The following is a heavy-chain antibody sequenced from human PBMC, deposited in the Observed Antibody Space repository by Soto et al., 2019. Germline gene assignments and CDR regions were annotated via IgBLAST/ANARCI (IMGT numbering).Heavy chain of an antibody. CDR2: IRSKAYGGTT. V-gene: IGHV3-49*03. J-gene: IGHJ3*02. Sequence: PGGSLRLSCTASGFTFGDYAMSWFRQAPGKGLEWVGFIRSKAYGGTTEYAASVKGRFTISRDDSKSIAYLQMNSLKTEDTAVYYCTRGSRITMIVVVPDAFDIWGQGTMVTVS. CDR3: TRGSRITMIVVVPDAFDI. D-gene: IGHD3-22*01. CDR1: GFTFGDYA.